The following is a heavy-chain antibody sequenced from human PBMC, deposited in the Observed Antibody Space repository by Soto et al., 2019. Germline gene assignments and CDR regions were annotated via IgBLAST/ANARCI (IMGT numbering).Heavy chain of an antibody. CDR1: GFTFGDYA. Sequence: GGSLRLSCTASGFTFGDYAMSWFRQAPGKGLEWVGFIRSKAYGGTTEYAASVKGRFTISRDDSKSIAYLQMNSLKTEDTAVYYCTRDRMDYGDYYGMDVLGQGTTVTVS. J-gene: IGHJ6*02. D-gene: IGHD4-17*01. CDR2: IRSKAYGGTT. V-gene: IGHV3-49*03. CDR3: TRDRMDYGDYYGMDV.